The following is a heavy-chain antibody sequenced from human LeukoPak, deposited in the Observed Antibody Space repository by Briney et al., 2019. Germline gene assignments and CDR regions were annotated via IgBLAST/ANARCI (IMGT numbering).Heavy chain of an antibody. CDR2: FDPEDGET. Sequence: ASVKVSCKVSGYTLTELSMHWVRQAPGKGLEWMGGFDPEDGETIYAQKCQGRVTMTEDTSTDTAYMELSSLRSEDTAVYYCATGSHLGELSPFDYWGQGTLVTVSS. CDR1: GYTLTELS. D-gene: IGHD3-16*02. CDR3: ATGSHLGELSPFDY. J-gene: IGHJ4*02. V-gene: IGHV1-24*01.